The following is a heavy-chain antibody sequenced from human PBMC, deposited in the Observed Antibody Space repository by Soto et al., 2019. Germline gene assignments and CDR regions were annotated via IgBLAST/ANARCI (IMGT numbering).Heavy chain of an antibody. Sequence: GASVKVSCKASGGTFSSYAISCVRQAPGQGLEWMGGIIPIFGTANYAQKFQGRVTITADESTSTAYMELSSLRSEDTAVYYCARVNSGYDGDNWFDPWGQGTLVTVSS. CDR2: IIPIFGTA. CDR3: ARVNSGYDGDNWFDP. J-gene: IGHJ5*02. CDR1: GGTFSSYA. D-gene: IGHD5-12*01. V-gene: IGHV1-69*13.